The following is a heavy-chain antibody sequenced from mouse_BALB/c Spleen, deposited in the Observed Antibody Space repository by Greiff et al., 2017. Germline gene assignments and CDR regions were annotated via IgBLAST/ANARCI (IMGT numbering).Heavy chain of an antibody. Sequence: LQQPGSELVRPGASVKLSCKASGYTFTSYWMHWVKQRHGQGLEWIGNIYPGSGSTNYDEKFKSKGTLTVDTSSSTAYMHLSSLTSEDSAVYYCTRSDGNYGYFDYWGQGTTLTVSS. CDR3: TRSDGNYGYFDY. D-gene: IGHD2-1*01. J-gene: IGHJ2*01. CDR1: GYTFTSYW. CDR2: IYPGSGST. V-gene: IGHV1S22*01.